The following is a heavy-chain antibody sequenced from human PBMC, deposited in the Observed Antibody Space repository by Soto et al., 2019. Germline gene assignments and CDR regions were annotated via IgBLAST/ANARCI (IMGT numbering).Heavy chain of an antibody. V-gene: IGHV3-73*02. CDR3: TLLWFGELHYGMDV. Sequence: EVQLVESGGGLVQPGGSLKLSCAASGFTFSGSAMHWGRQASGKGLEWVGRIRSKANSYATAYAASVKGSFTISRDDSKNTEYLQMNSLKTEDTAVYYCTLLWFGELHYGMDVWGQGTNVTVSS. CDR2: IRSKANSYAT. D-gene: IGHD3-10*01. CDR1: GFTFSGSA. J-gene: IGHJ6*02.